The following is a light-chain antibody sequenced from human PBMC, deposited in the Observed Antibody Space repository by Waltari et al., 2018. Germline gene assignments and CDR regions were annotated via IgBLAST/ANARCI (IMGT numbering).Light chain of an antibody. CDR3: QQSYLTPRT. CDR2: WAS. V-gene: IGKV4-1*01. J-gene: IGKJ4*01. Sequence: DIVMTQSPESLAVSLGESATTACESRESVLHSPNNKNYVAWYQQKPGQAPKLLIYWASTRESGVPDRFSASGYGTDFTLTISRLQAEDVAVYYCQQSYLTPRTFGGGTRVEIK. CDR1: ESVLHSPNNKNY.